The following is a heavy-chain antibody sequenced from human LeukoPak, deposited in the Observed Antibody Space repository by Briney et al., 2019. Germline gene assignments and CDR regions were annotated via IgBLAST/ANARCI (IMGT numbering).Heavy chain of an antibody. D-gene: IGHD3-10*01. CDR3: TRRNRGGVRGVMFDP. Sequence: GGSLRLSCTASGFTFGDYDMSWVPLPPGKGLEWVGLIRGRAFGGTTEYATSVKGTFTISRDNSKSIVYLQMNSLKTEDTAVYYCTRRNRGGVRGVMFDPWGQGTLVTVSS. V-gene: IGHV3-49*04. J-gene: IGHJ5*02. CDR1: GFTFGDYD. CDR2: IRGRAFGGTT.